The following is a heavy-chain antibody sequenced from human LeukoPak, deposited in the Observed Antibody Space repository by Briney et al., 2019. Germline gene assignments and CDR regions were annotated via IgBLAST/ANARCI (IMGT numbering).Heavy chain of an antibody. Sequence: PSETLSLTCTVSRGSIGTYYWSWIRQPAGKGLDWIGRIYTSGSTKKNPSLSSRVTISIDASKNQFSLRLSSLTAADTAIYYSARDSGRRGYPEYSFDYWGQGTPVIVSS. V-gene: IGHV4-4*07. CDR2: IYTSGST. CDR3: ARDSGRRGYPEYSFDY. J-gene: IGHJ4*02. D-gene: IGHD3-10*01. CDR1: RGSIGTYY.